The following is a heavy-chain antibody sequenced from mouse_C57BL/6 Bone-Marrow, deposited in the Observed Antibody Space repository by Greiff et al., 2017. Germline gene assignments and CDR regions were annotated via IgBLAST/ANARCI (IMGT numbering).Heavy chain of an antibody. CDR2: IYPRDGST. CDR1: GYTFTSYD. CDR3: FLLLRSHWYFDV. V-gene: IGHV1-85*01. D-gene: IGHD1-1*01. J-gene: IGHJ1*03. Sequence: QVQLQQSGPELVKPGASVKLSCKASGYTFTSYDINWVKQRPGQGLEWIGWIYPRDGSTNYNENVKGKATLTVDTSSSTAYMELHSLTSEDSAVYFCFLLLRSHWYFDVWGTGTTVTVSS.